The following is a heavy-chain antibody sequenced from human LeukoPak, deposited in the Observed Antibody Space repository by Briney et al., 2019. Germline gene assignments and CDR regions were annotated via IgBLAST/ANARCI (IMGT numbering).Heavy chain of an antibody. CDR2: IYYSGST. D-gene: IGHD5-18*01. CDR3: SGVEEDTAMVDYYYYYMDV. CDR1: GASISSYY. Sequence: SATLSLTCPVSGASISSYYWSWIRQPPGKGLEWIGYIYYSGSTNYNPSLKSRVTISVDTSKNQFSLKLSSVTAADTAVYYCSGVEEDTAMVDYYYYYMDVWGKGTTVTVSS. V-gene: IGHV4-59*01. J-gene: IGHJ6*03.